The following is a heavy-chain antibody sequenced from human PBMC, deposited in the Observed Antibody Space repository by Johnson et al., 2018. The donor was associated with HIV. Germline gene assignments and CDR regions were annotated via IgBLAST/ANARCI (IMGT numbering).Heavy chain of an antibody. Sequence: VQLVESGGGLVQPGGSLRLSCAASGFTVSSNYMNWVRQAPGKGLEWVSVIYSGGSTYYADSVTGRFTISRDNSKNTLYLQMNSLRAEDTAVYYCAREDPPGLLRRSGAFDIWGQGTMVTVSS. CDR1: GFTVSSNY. CDR3: AREDPPGLLRRSGAFDI. J-gene: IGHJ3*02. V-gene: IGHV3-66*02. D-gene: IGHD3-16*01. CDR2: IYSGGST.